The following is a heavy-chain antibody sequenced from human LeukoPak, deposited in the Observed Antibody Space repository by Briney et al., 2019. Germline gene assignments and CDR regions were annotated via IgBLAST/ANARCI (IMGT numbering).Heavy chain of an antibody. J-gene: IGHJ3*02. CDR2: ISSSSSYI. D-gene: IGHD6-13*01. CDR1: GFTFSSYS. Sequence: GGSLRLSCAASGFTFSSYSMNWVRQAPGKGLEWVSSISSSSSYIYYADSVKGRFTISRDNAKNSLYLQMNSLRAEDTAVYYCAKSTYSSSWNDALDIWGQGTMVTVSS. V-gene: IGHV3-21*04. CDR3: AKSTYSSSWNDALDI.